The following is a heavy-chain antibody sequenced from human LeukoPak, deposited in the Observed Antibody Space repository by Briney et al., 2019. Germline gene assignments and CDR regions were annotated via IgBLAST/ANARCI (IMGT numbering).Heavy chain of an antibody. J-gene: IGHJ5*02. CDR1: GYTFSDYY. D-gene: IGHD3-10*01. V-gene: IGHV1-2*02. CDR2: INPNSGGT. CDR3: TRDSRGVNWYDP. Sequence: AASVKVSCKASGYTFSDYYINWVRQAPGQGLEWMGYINPNSGGTYYPQKFQVRVTMTRDTSISTAHMELSSLRSDDTAVYYCTRDSRGVNWYDPWGQGTLVTVSS.